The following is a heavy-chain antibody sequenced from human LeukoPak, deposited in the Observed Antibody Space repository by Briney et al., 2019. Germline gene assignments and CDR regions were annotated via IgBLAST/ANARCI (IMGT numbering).Heavy chain of an antibody. Sequence: PGGSLRLSCTASGFTFSTYEMNWVRQAPGKGLEWISYISGSGSRIFYADSLQGRFTVSRDNAKNSVYLQMNSLRAEDTAVYYCAREGGFGYDDAFDTWGHGTTVTVSS. V-gene: IGHV3-48*03. CDR1: GFTFSTYE. CDR2: ISGSGSRI. D-gene: IGHD3-16*02. CDR3: AREGGFGYDDAFDT. J-gene: IGHJ3*02.